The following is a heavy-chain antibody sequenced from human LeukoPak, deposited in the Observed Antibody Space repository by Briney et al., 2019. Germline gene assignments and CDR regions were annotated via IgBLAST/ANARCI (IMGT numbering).Heavy chain of an antibody. D-gene: IGHD1-26*01. Sequence: SETLSLTCAVYGGSFSGYYWSWIRQPPGKGLEWIGEINHSGSTNYNPSLKSRVTISVDTSKNQFSLKLSSVTAADTAVYYCARGRGSFDYWGQGTLVTVSS. CDR1: GGSFSGYY. J-gene: IGHJ4*02. V-gene: IGHV4-34*01. CDR2: INHSGST. CDR3: ARGRGSFDY.